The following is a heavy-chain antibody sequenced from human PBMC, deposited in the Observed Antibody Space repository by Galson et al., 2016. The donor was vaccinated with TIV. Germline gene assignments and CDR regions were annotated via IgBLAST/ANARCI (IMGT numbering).Heavy chain of an antibody. D-gene: IGHD3-10*01. J-gene: IGHJ4*02. Sequence: SLRLSCAASEFSFSAYDMHWVRQAPGKGLEWVSAISSRSDYIYYIDSLKGRFIISRDNVAKSLYLQMNNLRVEDTAVYYCVRVSRRLVKILVVPSPYYGGQGTLVTVSA. CDR1: EFSFSAYD. V-gene: IGHV3-21*01. CDR3: VRVSRRLVKILVVPSPYY. CDR2: ISSRSDYI.